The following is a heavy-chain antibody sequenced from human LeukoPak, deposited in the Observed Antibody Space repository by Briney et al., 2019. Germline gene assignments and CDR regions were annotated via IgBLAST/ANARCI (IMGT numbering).Heavy chain of an antibody. CDR3: AKGLRNSGWYGTDY. J-gene: IGHJ4*02. CDR2: IWYDGSNK. CDR1: GFTFSSYG. V-gene: IGHV3-33*06. Sequence: PGGSLRLSCAASGFTFSSYGMHWVRQAPGKGLEWVAVIWYDGSNKYYADSVKGRFTISRDNSKNTLYLQMNSLRAEDTAVYYCAKGLRNSGWYGTDYWGQGTLVTVSS. D-gene: IGHD6-19*01.